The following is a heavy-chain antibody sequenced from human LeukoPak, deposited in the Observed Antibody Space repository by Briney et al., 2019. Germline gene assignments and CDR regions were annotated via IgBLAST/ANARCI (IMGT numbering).Heavy chain of an antibody. CDR1: GFTFSSYG. Sequence: GGSLRLSRAASGFTFSSYGMHWVRQAPGKGLEWVAFIRYDGSNKYYADSVRGRFTISRDNSKNTLYLQMNSLRAEDTAVYYCAKDPGGSYSHFDYWGQGTLVTVSS. V-gene: IGHV3-30*02. J-gene: IGHJ4*02. CDR2: IRYDGSNK. CDR3: AKDPGGSYSHFDY. D-gene: IGHD1-26*01.